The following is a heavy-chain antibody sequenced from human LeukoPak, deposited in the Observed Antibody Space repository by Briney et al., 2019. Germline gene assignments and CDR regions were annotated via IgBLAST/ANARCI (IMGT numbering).Heavy chain of an antibody. CDR1: GYTFTSYG. CDR3: AVFGYCSCTSCYEGGYYYYGMDV. Sequence: ASVKVSCKASGYTFTSYGISWVRQAPGQGLEWMGWISAYNGNTNYAQKLQGRVTMTTDTSTSTAYMELRSLRSDDTAVYYCAVFGYCSCTSCYEGGYYYYGMDVWGQGTTVTVSS. D-gene: IGHD2-2*01. V-gene: IGHV1-18*01. CDR2: ISAYNGNT. J-gene: IGHJ6*02.